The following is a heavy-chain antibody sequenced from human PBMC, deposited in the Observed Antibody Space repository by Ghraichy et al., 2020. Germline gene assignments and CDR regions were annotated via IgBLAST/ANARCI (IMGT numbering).Heavy chain of an antibody. Sequence: SETLSLTCAVYGGSFSGYYWSWIRQPPGKGLEWIGEINHSGSTNYNPSLKSRVTISVDTSKNQFSLKLSSVTAADTAVYYCARDNIVVVPAVRGYYYYYMDVWGKGTTVTVSS. J-gene: IGHJ6*03. V-gene: IGHV4-34*01. CDR1: GGSFSGYY. CDR3: ARDNIVVVPAVRGYYYYYMDV. CDR2: INHSGST. D-gene: IGHD2-2*01.